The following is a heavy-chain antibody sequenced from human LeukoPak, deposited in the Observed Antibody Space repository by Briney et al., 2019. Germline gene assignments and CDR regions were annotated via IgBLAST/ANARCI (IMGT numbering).Heavy chain of an antibody. D-gene: IGHD5-18*01. V-gene: IGHV3-53*01. J-gene: IGHJ4*02. CDR2: IYSGGTT. CDR1: GFNVSSNY. CDR3: AREGGYSYSRPFDY. Sequence: GGSLRLSCEASGFNVSSNYMSWVRQAPGKWLEWVSVIYSGGTTFYADSVKGRFTISRDNSKNTLYLQMNSLRAEDTAVYYCAREGGYSYSRPFDYWGQGTLVTVSS.